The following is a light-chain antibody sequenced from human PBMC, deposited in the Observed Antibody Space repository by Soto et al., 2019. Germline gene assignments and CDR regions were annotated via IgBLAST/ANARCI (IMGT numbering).Light chain of an antibody. CDR3: QQTDSFPLS. J-gene: IGKJ4*01. CDR2: AAS. CDR1: QGIRNW. V-gene: IGKV1D-12*01. Sequence: DIQMTQSPSSVAASIGDRVTITCRASQGIRNWLAWYQQTPGKAPELLIFAASSMQSRVPSRFSGRGSGTEFTLTIDSLQPEDFATYYCQQTDSFPLSFGGGTKVEFK.